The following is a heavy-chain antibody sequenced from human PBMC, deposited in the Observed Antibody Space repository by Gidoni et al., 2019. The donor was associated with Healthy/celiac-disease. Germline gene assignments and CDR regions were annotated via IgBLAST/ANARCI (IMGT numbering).Heavy chain of an antibody. CDR2: ISWNSGSI. CDR3: AKGTNIAVAGPVGWFDP. J-gene: IGHJ5*02. V-gene: IGHV3-9*01. Sequence: LRLSCAASGFTFDDYAMHWVRQAPGKGLEWVSGISWNSGSIGYADSVKGRFTISRDNAKNSLYLQMNSLRAEDTALYYCAKGTNIAVAGPVGWFDPWGQGTLVTVSS. D-gene: IGHD6-19*01. CDR1: GFTFDDYA.